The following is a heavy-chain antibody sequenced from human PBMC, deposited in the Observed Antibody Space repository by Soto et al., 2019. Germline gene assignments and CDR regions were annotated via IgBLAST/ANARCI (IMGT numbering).Heavy chain of an antibody. D-gene: IGHD6-19*01. CDR2: ISAYNGNT. CDR3: ARDRGVAPPVAGNTHYYYYMDV. CDR1: GYSFTNYG. V-gene: IGHV1-18*01. J-gene: IGHJ6*03. Sequence: QDQLVQSGVEVKKPGASVKVSCKASGYSFTNYGITWVRQAPGQGFEWMGWISAYNGNTNYAQKFQGRVTMTTDASTSTGYLELRSLRSDDTGVYYCARDRGVAPPVAGNTHYYYYMDVWGKGTTVTVSS.